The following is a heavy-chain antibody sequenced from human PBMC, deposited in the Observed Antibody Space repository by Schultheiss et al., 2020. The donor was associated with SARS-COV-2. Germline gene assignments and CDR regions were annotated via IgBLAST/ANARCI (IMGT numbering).Heavy chain of an antibody. CDR2: IYYSGST. V-gene: IGHV4-59*01. D-gene: IGHD1-26*01. CDR3: ARDNGGSYPYYYYYGMDV. CDR1: GGSISSYY. J-gene: IGHJ6*02. Sequence: SETLSLTCTVSGGSISSYYWSWIRQPPGKGLEWIGYIYYSGSTNYNPSLKSRVTISVDTSKNQFSLKLSSVTAADTAVYYCARDNGGSYPYYYYYGMDVWGQGTMVTVSS.